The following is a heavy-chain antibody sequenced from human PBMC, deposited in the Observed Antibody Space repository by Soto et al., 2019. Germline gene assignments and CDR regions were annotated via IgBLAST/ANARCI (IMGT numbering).Heavy chain of an antibody. CDR2: INSDGSIT. CDR3: ARGGYYDDTGPADS. CDR1: GFTFSRHC. V-gene: IGHV3-74*03. D-gene: IGHD3-22*01. Sequence: EVQLVESGGGLVQPGGSLRRACAASGFTFSRHCMHWVRKVPGKWLVWVSRINSDGSITKCADSVEGRLTISRDNAKNTLYLQMNSLRAEDTAVYFCARGGYYDDTGPADSWGQGTLVTVSS. J-gene: IGHJ4*02.